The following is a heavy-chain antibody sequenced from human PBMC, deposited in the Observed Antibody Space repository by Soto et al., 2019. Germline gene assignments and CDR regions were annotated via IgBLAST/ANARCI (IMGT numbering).Heavy chain of an antibody. CDR1: GLSLSSDNW. J-gene: IGHJ4*02. D-gene: IGHD6-13*01. V-gene: IGHV4-4*02. CDR3: ARDQGSHPGD. CDR2: IHHSGST. Sequence: QVQLQESGPGLVRPSGTVSLTCAVSGLSLSSDNWWSWVRPPPGKGLEWSGEIHHSGSTNYNPSLKSRVTMSVVPAKDLFSLTVNSVTAADTAFYYCARDQGSHPGDWGQGTLVSVSS.